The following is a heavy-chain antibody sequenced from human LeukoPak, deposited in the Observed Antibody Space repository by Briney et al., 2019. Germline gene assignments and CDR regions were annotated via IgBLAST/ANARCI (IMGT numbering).Heavy chain of an antibody. J-gene: IGHJ5*02. CDR3: SVSLNH. Sequence: GGSLRLSCAASGFTFSSYSMNWVRQAPGKGLEWVSSVSSSSSYIYYADSVKGRFTISRDNARNSVFLQINTLRGEDTAVYYCSVSLNHWGQGTRVTVSS. CDR1: GFTFSSYS. CDR2: VSSSSSYI. V-gene: IGHV3-21*06.